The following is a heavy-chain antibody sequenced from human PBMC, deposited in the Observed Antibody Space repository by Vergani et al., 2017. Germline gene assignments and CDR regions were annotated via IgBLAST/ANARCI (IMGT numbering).Heavy chain of an antibody. J-gene: IGHJ4*02. D-gene: IGHD3-10*01. V-gene: IGHV4-59*01. CDR2: IYYSGST. CDR1: GGSISSYY. CDR3: ARLWFGEHFDY. Sequence: QVQLQESGPGLVKPSETLSLTCTVSGGSISSYYWSWIRQPPGKGLEWSGYIYYSGSTNYNPSLKSRVTISVDTSKNQFSLKLSSVTAADTAVYYCARLWFGEHFDYWGQGTLVTVSS.